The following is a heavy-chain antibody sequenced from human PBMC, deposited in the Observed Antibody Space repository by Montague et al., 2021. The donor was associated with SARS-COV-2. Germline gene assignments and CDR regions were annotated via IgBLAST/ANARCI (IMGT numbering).Heavy chain of an antibody. Sequence: SETLSLTCSVSGGSVRRSPYYWGWIRQPPGKGLEWIGCISYSGSTYYNPSLKSRVTISVDSSENHFSLQLNSVTAADTAVYYCAREYNYGSWNTHYDKWGQGTLVIVSS. CDR1: GGSVRRSPYY. D-gene: IGHD3-10*01. CDR2: ISYSGST. J-gene: IGHJ4*02. V-gene: IGHV4-39*02. CDR3: AREYNYGSWNTHYDK.